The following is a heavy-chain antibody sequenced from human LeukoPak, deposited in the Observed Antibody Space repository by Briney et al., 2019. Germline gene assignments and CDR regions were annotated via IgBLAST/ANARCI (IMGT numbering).Heavy chain of an antibody. D-gene: IGHD6-6*01. J-gene: IGHJ4*02. CDR3: ARGDSSSSVRGDFDY. CDR1: GVSISSSNW. CDR2: IYHSGST. V-gene: IGHV4-4*02. Sequence: SETLSLTCAVSGVSISSSNWWSWVRQPPVKGLEWIGEIYHSGSTNYNPSLKSRVTISVDTSKNQFSLKLSSVTAADTAVYYCARGDSSSSVRGDFDYWGQGTLVTVSS.